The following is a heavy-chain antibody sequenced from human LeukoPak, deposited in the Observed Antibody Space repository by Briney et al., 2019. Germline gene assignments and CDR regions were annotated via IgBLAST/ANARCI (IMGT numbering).Heavy chain of an antibody. Sequence: SETLSLTCTVSGGSISSSSYYWGWIRQPPGKGLEWIGSIYYSGSTYCNPSLKSRVTISVDTSRNQFSLKLSSVTAADTAVYYCARERYHSCPDYWGQGTLVTVSS. D-gene: IGHD2-2*01. CDR2: IYYSGST. CDR3: ARERYHSCPDY. CDR1: GGSISSSSYY. V-gene: IGHV4-39*07. J-gene: IGHJ4*02.